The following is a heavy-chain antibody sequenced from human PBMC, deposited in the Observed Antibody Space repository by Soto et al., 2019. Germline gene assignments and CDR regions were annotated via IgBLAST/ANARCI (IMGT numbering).Heavy chain of an antibody. CDR2: IYYSGST. Sequence: QVQLQESGPGLVKPSQTLSLTCTVSGGSISSGGYYWSWIRQHPGKGLEWIGYIYYSGSTYYNPSLKSRVTISVDTSKNQFSLKLSSVTAADTAVYYCATHGVTGTSYDWFDPWGQGTLVTVSS. CDR1: GGSISSGGYY. J-gene: IGHJ5*02. V-gene: IGHV4-31*03. D-gene: IGHD1-20*01. CDR3: ATHGVTGTSYDWFDP.